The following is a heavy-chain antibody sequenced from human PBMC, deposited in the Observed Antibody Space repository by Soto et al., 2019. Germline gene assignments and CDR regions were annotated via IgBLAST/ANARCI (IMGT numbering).Heavy chain of an antibody. Sequence: ASVKVSCKASGYTFTSYGISWVRQAPGQGLEWMGWISAYNGNTNYAQKLQGRVTMTTDTSTSTAYMELRSLRSDDTAVYYCARDAYISGYYQFDYWGQGTLVTVSS. D-gene: IGHD6-19*01. V-gene: IGHV1-18*01. CDR1: GYTFTSYG. J-gene: IGHJ4*02. CDR3: ARDAYISGYYQFDY. CDR2: ISAYNGNT.